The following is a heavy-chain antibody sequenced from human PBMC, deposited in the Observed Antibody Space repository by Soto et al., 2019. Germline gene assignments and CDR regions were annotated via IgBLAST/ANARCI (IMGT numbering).Heavy chain of an antibody. D-gene: IGHD6-19*01. Sequence: GGSLRLSCAASGFTFSSYSMNWVRQAPGKGLEWVSSISISSSYIYYADSVKGRFTISRENAKNSLYLQMNSLRAEDTAVYYCARDPIPPGYSSGWSRFDPWGQGTLVTVSS. CDR1: GFTFSSYS. CDR3: ARDPIPPGYSSGWSRFDP. J-gene: IGHJ5*02. V-gene: IGHV3-21*01. CDR2: ISISSSYI.